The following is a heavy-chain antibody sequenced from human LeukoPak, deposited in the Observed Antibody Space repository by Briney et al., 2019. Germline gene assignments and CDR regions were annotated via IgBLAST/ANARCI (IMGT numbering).Heavy chain of an antibody. J-gene: IGHJ4*02. CDR3: ARGPTGEVPFDY. CDR2: ISYDGSNK. CDR1: GFTFSSYA. D-gene: IGHD7-27*01. Sequence: GGSLRLSCAASGFTFSSYAMHWVRQAPGKGLEWVAVISYDGSNKYYADSVKGRFTISRDNSKNTLYLQMNGLRAEDTAVYYCARGPTGEVPFDYWGQGTLVTVSS. V-gene: IGHV3-30-3*01.